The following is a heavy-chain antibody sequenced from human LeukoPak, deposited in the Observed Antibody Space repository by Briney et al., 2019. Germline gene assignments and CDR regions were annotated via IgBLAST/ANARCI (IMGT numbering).Heavy chain of an antibody. J-gene: IGHJ4*02. CDR2: ISGSSRHK. V-gene: IGHV3-21*01. CDR3: ARTANFAAGYYIDY. CDR1: GFTFSSYT. Sequence: PGGSLRLSCAASGFTFSSYTMNWVRQAPGKGLEWVSSISGSSRHKYYADSVKGRFTISRDNAKNSLHLQMNSLRAEDTAVYYCARTANFAAGYYIDYWGQGTLVTVSS. D-gene: IGHD6-13*01.